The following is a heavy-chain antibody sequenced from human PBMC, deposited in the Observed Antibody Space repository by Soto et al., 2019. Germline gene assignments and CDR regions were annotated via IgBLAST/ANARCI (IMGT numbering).Heavy chain of an antibody. J-gene: IGHJ5*02. CDR2: INHSGST. CDR1: GGSFSGYY. V-gene: IGHV4-34*01. D-gene: IGHD1-1*01. CDR3: ARGGYRNWFDP. Sequence: QVQLQQWGAGLLKPSETLSLTCAVYGGSFSGYYWSWIRQPPGKGLEWIGEINHSGSTNYNPSLKSRVTISVDTSKNQFSLKLRSVTAADTAVYYCARGGYRNWFDPWGQGTLVTVSS.